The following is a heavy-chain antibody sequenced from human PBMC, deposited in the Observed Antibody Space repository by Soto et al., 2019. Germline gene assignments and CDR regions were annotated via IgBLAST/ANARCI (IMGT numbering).Heavy chain of an antibody. CDR1: GYTFTSYD. CDR2: MNPNSGNT. J-gene: IGHJ3*02. D-gene: IGHD3-22*01. Sequence: QVQLVQSGAEVKKPGASVKVSCKASGYTFTSYDINWVRQATGQGLEWMGWMNPNSGNTGYAQKFQGRVTMTRNPTISTAHMELSSLRSEDTAVDYCASGADSRLEVNAFDIWGQGTMVTVSS. V-gene: IGHV1-8*01. CDR3: ASGADSRLEVNAFDI.